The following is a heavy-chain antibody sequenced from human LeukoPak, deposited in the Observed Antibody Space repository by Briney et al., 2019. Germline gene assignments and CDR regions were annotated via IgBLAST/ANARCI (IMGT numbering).Heavy chain of an antibody. V-gene: IGHV4-61*01. CDR3: ARADRDTRGYYYYGVDV. J-gene: IGHJ6*02. D-gene: IGHD2-2*01. CDR2: VYYSGRT. Sequence: SETLSLTCSVSGGSVSSGSYYWSWIRQPPGKGLEWIAHVYYSGRTNYNPPLMGRVTISGDTSKNQFSLKLTSVTAADTAVYYCARADRDTRGYYYYGVDVWGQGTTVTVSS. CDR1: GGSVSSGSYY.